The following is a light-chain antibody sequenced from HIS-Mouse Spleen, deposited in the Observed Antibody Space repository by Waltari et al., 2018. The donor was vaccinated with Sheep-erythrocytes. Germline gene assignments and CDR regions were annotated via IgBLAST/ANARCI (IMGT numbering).Light chain of an antibody. CDR1: QSVRSY. CDR2: DAS. V-gene: IGKV3-11*01. CDR3: QQRSNPAP. J-gene: IGKJ4*01. Sequence: EIVLTQSPATLSLSPGERATLSCRASQSVRSYLAWYQQKPGQAPRLLIYDASNRATGIPARFSGSGSGTDFTLTISSLEPEDFAVYYCQQRSNPAPFGGGTKVEIK.